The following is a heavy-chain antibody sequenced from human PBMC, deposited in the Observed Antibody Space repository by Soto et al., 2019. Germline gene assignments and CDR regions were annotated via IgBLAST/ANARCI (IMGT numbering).Heavy chain of an antibody. D-gene: IGHD5-12*01. CDR1: GGSISSYY. V-gene: IGHV4-59*01. J-gene: IGHJ4*02. CDR2: IYYSGST. CDR3: ARDLSGYDTYFDY. Sequence: SETLSLTCTVSGGSISSYYWRWIRQPPGKGLEWIGYIYYSGSTNYNPSLKSRVTISVDTSKNQFSLKLSSVTAADTAVYYCARDLSGYDTYFDYWGQGTLVTVSS.